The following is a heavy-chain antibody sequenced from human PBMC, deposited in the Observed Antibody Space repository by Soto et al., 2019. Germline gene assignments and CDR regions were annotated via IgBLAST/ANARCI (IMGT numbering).Heavy chain of an antibody. CDR2: IFYSGNS. CDR3: ARLSSLYYNSDYGGYYFDY. CDR1: GGSIRGGDYY. J-gene: IGHJ4*02. Sequence: QVQLQESGPGLVKPSQTLSLTCTVSGGSIRGGDYYWSWLRQHPGKGLEWIGYIFYSGNSFYHPSLKSGVTISVDTSQNQFSLQLSSVTAADTAIYYCARLSSLYYNSDYGGYYFDYWGQGTLVSVSS. D-gene: IGHD3-10*01. V-gene: IGHV4-31*03.